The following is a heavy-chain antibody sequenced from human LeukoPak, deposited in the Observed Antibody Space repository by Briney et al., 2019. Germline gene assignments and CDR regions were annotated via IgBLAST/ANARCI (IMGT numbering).Heavy chain of an antibody. CDR2: ISSSGSTM. CDR1: GFTFSSYE. D-gene: IGHD6-13*01. CDR3: ATSSSWYGRPFDY. J-gene: IGHJ4*02. Sequence: GGSLRLSCAASGFTFSSYEMNWVRQAPGKGLEGVSYISSSGSTMYYADSVKGRFTISRDNAKNLLYLQMNSLRAEDTAVYYCATSSSWYGRPFDYWGQGTLVTVSS. V-gene: IGHV3-48*03.